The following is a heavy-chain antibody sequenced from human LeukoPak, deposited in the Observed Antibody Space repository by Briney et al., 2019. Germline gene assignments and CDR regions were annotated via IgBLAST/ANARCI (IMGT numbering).Heavy chain of an antibody. V-gene: IGHV4-34*12. CDR1: GGSFSGYY. D-gene: IGHD2-8*01. Sequence: SETLSLTCAVYGGSFSGYYWSWIRQPPGKGLEWIGSIFHSGTSYYNPSLNSRVTISVDTSKNHFSLKMTFVTAADTAVYYCARYRNNDFDYWGQGTLVTVSS. CDR3: ARYRNNDFDY. J-gene: IGHJ4*02. CDR2: IFHSGTS.